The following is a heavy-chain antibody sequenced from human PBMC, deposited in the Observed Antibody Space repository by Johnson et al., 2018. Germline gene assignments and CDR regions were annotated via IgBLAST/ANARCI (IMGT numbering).Heavy chain of an antibody. V-gene: IGHV3-48*02. CDR1: GFTFSSYS. CDR2: ISSSSSTI. CDR3: ARDPGKYCDFWRGSPWGAFDI. Sequence: VQLVESGGGLVQPGGSLRLSCAASGFTFSSYSMNWVRQAPGKGLEWVSYISSSSSTIYYADSVKGRFTISRATAKNALFLQMNRLRDEDTAVSYCARDPGKYCDFWRGSPWGAFDIWGQGTMVTVSS. J-gene: IGHJ3*02. D-gene: IGHD3-3*01.